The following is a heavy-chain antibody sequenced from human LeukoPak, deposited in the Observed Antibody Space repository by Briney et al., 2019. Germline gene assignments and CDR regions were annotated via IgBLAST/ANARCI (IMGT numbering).Heavy chain of an antibody. J-gene: IGHJ6*02. CDR2: INPNSGGT. CDR3: ARGQSAGVVIYYYYGMDV. V-gene: IGHV1-2*02. Sequence: ASVNVSCKASGYTFTVYYMHWVRQAPGQGLEWMGWINPNSGGTNYAQKFQGRVTMTRDTSISTAYMELSRLRSDDTAVYYCARGQSAGVVIYYYYGMDVWGQGTTVTVSS. D-gene: IGHD3-3*01. CDR1: GYTFTVYY.